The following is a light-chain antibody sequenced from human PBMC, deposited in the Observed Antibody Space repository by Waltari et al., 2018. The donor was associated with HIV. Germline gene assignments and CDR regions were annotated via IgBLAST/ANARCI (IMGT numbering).Light chain of an antibody. CDR3: QQYYSSPWT. J-gene: IGKJ1*01. CDR1: QTLLSSSNNKNY. CDR2: WAS. V-gene: IGKV4-1*01. Sequence: IVMTQSPDSLAVSLGERATSHCRSSQTLLSSSNNKNYLTWYRQKPGQPPKLLLYWASTRESGVPDRFSGSGSGTNFTLTISRLQAEDAATYYCQQYYSSPWTFGQGTKV.